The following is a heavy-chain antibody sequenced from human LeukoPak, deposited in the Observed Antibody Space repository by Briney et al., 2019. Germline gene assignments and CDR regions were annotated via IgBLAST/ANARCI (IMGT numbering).Heavy chain of an antibody. Sequence: PSETLSLTCTVSGGSISSGGYYWSWIRQPPGKGLEWIGYIYHSGSTYYNPSLKSRVTISVDRSKNQFSLKLSSVTAADTAVYYCARVASSTTFYDYWGQGTLVTVSS. CDR2: IYHSGST. CDR1: GGSISSGGYY. D-gene: IGHD2-2*01. V-gene: IGHV4-30-2*01. CDR3: ARVASSTTFYDY. J-gene: IGHJ4*02.